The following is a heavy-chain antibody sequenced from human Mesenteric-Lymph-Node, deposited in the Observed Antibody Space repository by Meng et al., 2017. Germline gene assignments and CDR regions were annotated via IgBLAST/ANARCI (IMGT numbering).Heavy chain of an antibody. CDR1: GFTFSSYA. CDR2: ISSSSSYI. J-gene: IGHJ4*02. D-gene: IGHD5-12*01. CDR3: ARVFGGYSGYFFGY. V-gene: IGHV3-21*01. Sequence: GESLKISCAASGFTFSSYAMSWVRQAPGKGLEWVSSISSSSSYIYYANSVKGRFTISRDNAKNSLYLQMNSLRAEDTAVYYCARVFGGYSGYFFGYWGQGTLVTVSS.